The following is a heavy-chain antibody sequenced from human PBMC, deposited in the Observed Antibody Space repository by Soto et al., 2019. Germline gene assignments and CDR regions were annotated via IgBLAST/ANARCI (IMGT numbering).Heavy chain of an antibody. J-gene: IGHJ4*02. CDR2: ISSSSSYI. Sequence: PGGSLRLSCAASGFTFSSYSMNWVRQAPGKGLEWVSSISSSSSYIYYADSVKGRFTISRDNAKNSLYLQMNSLRAEDTAVYYCARDRYCSGGSCPGPFDYWGQGTLVTVSS. V-gene: IGHV3-21*01. CDR1: GFTFSSYS. CDR3: ARDRYCSGGSCPGPFDY. D-gene: IGHD2-15*01.